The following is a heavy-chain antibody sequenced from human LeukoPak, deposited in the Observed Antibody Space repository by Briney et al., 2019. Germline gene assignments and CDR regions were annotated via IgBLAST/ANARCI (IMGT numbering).Heavy chain of an antibody. D-gene: IGHD2-15*01. CDR1: GFTFSSYE. CDR3: ARRGGPPLEFYFDY. J-gene: IGHJ4*02. Sequence: PGGSLRLSCAASGFTFSSYEMNWVRQAPGKGLDWVSYISSSGSTIYYADSVKGRFTISRDNAKNSLYLQMNSLRAEDTAVYYCARRGGPPLEFYFDYWGQGTLVTVSS. V-gene: IGHV3-48*03. CDR2: ISSSGSTI.